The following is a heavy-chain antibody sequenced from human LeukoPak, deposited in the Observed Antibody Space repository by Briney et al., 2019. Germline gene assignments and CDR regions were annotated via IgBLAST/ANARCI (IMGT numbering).Heavy chain of an antibody. J-gene: IGHJ4*02. D-gene: IGHD1-1*01. CDR1: GFTLSSYG. CDR3: VRKGRQLAPDS. Sequence: ASARVSRKPSGFTLSSYGFTCGGEAAGQGLEWMGWISANNGDRHSAQSVQERVTLTTDTSTSTAYMDLRSLRSEDTAVYYCVRKGRQLAPDSWGQGTLVTVSS. V-gene: IGHV1-18*01. CDR2: ISANNGDR.